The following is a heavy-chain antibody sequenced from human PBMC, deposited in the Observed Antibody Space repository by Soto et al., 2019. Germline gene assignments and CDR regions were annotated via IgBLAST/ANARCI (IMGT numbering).Heavy chain of an antibody. CDR1: GFTFSSYA. CDR2: ISGSGGST. V-gene: IGHV3-23*01. J-gene: IGHJ6*03. CDR3: ASTWESYYYMDV. Sequence: PGGCLRLSCAASGFTFSSYAMSWVRQAPGKGLEWVSAISGSGGSTYYADSVKGRFTISRDNSKNTLYLQMNSLRALDTAVYYCASTWESYYYMDVWGKGTTVTVSS. D-gene: IGHD3-16*01.